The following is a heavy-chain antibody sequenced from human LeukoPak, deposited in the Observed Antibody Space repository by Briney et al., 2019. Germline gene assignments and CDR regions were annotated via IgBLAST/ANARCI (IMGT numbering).Heavy chain of an antibody. D-gene: IGHD2-2*01. J-gene: IGHJ4*02. CDR3: AKDISSSCYRGRGVDY. CDR2: ISGSDGTS. Sequence: GGSLRLSCAASGFTFSSYAMSWVRQAPGKGLEWVSGISGSDGTSCYRDSVKGRFTISRDNSKDTLYLHMKSLRAEDTAVYYCAKDISSSCYRGRGVDYWGQGTLVTVSS. V-gene: IGHV3-23*01. CDR1: GFTFSSYA.